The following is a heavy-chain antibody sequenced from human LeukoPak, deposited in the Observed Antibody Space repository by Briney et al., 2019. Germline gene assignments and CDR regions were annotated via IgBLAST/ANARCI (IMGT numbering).Heavy chain of an antibody. CDR1: GYTFIGYY. V-gene: IGHV1-2*02. CDR3: ARDVSGDQTWFFDL. CDR2: INPNSGGT. J-gene: IGHJ2*01. D-gene: IGHD1-26*01. Sequence: ASVTVSCTASGYTFIGYYMHWVRQPPGQGLEWMGWINPNSGGTNYEQKFQCRVTMTRDTSISTAYMELSRLTSDDTAVYYCARDVSGDQTWFFDLWGRGTLVSVS.